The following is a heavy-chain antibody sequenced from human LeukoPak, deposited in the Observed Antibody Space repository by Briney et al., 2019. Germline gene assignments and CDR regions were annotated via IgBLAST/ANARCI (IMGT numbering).Heavy chain of an antibody. D-gene: IGHD1-26*01. CDR1: GYTFTSYG. J-gene: IGHJ3*02. V-gene: IGHV1-8*03. Sequence: GASVKVSCKASGYTFTSYGISWVRQAPGQGLEWMGWMNPNSGNTGYAQKFQGRVTITRNTSISTAYMELSSLRSEDTAVYYCARLRGDAFDIWGQGTMVTVSS. CDR2: MNPNSGNT. CDR3: ARLRGDAFDI.